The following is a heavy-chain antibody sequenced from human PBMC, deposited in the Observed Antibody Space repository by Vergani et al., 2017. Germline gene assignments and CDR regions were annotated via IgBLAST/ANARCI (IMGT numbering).Heavy chain of an antibody. V-gene: IGHV3-23*01. Sequence: EVQLLESGGGLVQPGGSLRLSCAASGFTFSSYAMSWVRQAPGKGLEWVSAISGSGGSTYYADSVKGRFTISRDNSKNTLYLQMNSLRAEDTAVYYCAKGGSRITYYDFWSGYYTSDYYYYYYMDVWGKGTTVTVSS. CDR3: AKGGSRITYYDFWSGYYTSDYYYYYYMDV. D-gene: IGHD3-3*01. CDR2: ISGSGGST. CDR1: GFTFSSYA. J-gene: IGHJ6*03.